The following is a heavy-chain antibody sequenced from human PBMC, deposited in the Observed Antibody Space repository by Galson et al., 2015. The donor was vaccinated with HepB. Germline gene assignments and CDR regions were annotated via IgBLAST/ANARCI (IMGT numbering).Heavy chain of an antibody. CDR1: GGSISSGGYY. D-gene: IGHD2-21*02. J-gene: IGHJ3*02. Sequence: TLSLTCTVSGGSISSGGYYWSWIRQHPGKGLEWIGYIYYSGSTYYNPSLKSRVTISVDTSKNQFSLELSSVTAADTAVYYCAREYRAYCGGDCYCLGDCAFDIWGQGTMVTVSS. CDR3: AREYRAYCGGDCYCLGDCAFDI. CDR2: IYYSGST. V-gene: IGHV4-31*03.